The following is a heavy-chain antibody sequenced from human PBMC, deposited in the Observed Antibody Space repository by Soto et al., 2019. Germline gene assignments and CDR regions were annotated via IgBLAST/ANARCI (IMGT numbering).Heavy chain of an antibody. Sequence: QVQLVESGGGLVKPGGSLRLSCAASGFTFSDYYMSWIRQAPGKGLEWVSYISSSSSYTNYADSVKGRFTISRDNAKNSLYLQMNSLRAEDTAVYYCARDSVYYGDYELNYFHYWGQGTLVTVSS. CDR1: GFTFSDYY. D-gene: IGHD4-17*01. CDR2: ISSSSSYT. V-gene: IGHV3-11*05. J-gene: IGHJ4*02. CDR3: ARDSVYYGDYELNYFHY.